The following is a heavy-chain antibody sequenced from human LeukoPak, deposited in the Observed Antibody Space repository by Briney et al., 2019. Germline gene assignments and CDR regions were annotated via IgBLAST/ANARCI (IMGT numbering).Heavy chain of an antibody. Sequence: GGSLRLSCAASGFTFSSYSMSWVRQAPGKGREWVSSISSSSSYIYYADSVKGRFTISRDNAKNSLYLQMNSLRAEDTAVYYCARDPFGDVVVEEDVWGKGTTVTVSS. CDR2: ISSSSSYI. V-gene: IGHV3-21*01. CDR1: GFTFSSYS. CDR3: ARDPFGDVVVEEDV. J-gene: IGHJ6*04. D-gene: IGHD2-2*01.